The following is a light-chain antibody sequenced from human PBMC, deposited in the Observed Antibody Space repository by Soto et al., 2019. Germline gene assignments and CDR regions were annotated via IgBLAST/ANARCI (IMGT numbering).Light chain of an antibody. CDR1: QSILHSKGYNF. Sequence: EIVMTQPPLPLPATPGEPASISSRSSQSILHSKGYNFLVWYLQKPGQSPQLLIYLGANRASGVPDRFSGSGSGTDFTLKISRVDAEDVEVYYCMQALGPPVTFGGGTKVEIK. J-gene: IGKJ4*01. V-gene: IGKV2-28*01. CDR2: LGA. CDR3: MQALGPPVT.